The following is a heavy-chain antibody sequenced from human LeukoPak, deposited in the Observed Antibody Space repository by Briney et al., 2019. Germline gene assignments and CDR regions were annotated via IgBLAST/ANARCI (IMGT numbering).Heavy chain of an antibody. CDR1: GFTFSGSA. J-gene: IGHJ4*02. CDR2: IRSKANSYAT. V-gene: IGHV3-73*01. CDR3: IRREDYYDSSGYYYYFDY. Sequence: GGSLRLSCAASGFTFSGSAMHWVRQASGKGLEGVGRIRSKANSYATAYAASVKGRFTISRDDSKNTAYLQMNSLKTEDTAVYYCIRREDYYDSSGYYYYFDYWGQGTLVTVSS. D-gene: IGHD3-22*01.